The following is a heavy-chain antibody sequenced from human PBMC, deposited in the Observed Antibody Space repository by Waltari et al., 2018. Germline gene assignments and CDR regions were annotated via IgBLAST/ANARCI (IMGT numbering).Heavy chain of an antibody. CDR3: ARDKSGTTSMYYFDY. J-gene: IGHJ4*02. CDR1: GGTFSSYA. Sequence: QWQLVQSGAEVKKPGSSVKVSCKASGGTFSSYAISWVRQAPGQGLEWMGGIIPTFGTANYGQKFQGRVTITADESTSTAYMELSSLRSEDTAVYYCARDKSGTTSMYYFDYWGQGTLVTVSS. CDR2: IIPTFGTA. V-gene: IGHV1-69*01. D-gene: IGHD4-17*01.